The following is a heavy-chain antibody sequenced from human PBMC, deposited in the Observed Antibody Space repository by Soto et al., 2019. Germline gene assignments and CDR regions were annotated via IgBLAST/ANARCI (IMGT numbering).Heavy chain of an antibody. CDR1: GFTFSDYY. V-gene: IGHV3-11*01. CDR2: ISSSGSTI. D-gene: IGHD2-2*01. Sequence: QVQLVESGGGLVKPGGSLRLSCAASGFTFSDYYMSWIRQAPGKGLEWASYISSSGSTIYYADSVKGRFTISRDNAKNSLYLQMNSLSAEDTAVYYCARDQGNVPAAAIGVLAFDIWGQGTMVTVSS. J-gene: IGHJ3*02. CDR3: ARDQGNVPAAAIGVLAFDI.